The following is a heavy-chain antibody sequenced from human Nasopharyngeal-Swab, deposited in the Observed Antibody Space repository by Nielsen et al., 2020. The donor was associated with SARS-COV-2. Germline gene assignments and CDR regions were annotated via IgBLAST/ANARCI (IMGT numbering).Heavy chain of an antibody. V-gene: IGHV3-43D*03. CDR2: ISWDGGST. CDR1: GFTFDDYA. Sequence: GESLKISCAASGFTFDDYAMHWVRQAPGKGLEWVSLISWDGGSTYYADSVKGRFTISRDNSKNSLYLQMNSLRAEDTALYYCTKDRGIQLWSFDYWGQGTLVTVSS. J-gene: IGHJ4*02. CDR3: TKDRGIQLWSFDY. D-gene: IGHD5-18*01.